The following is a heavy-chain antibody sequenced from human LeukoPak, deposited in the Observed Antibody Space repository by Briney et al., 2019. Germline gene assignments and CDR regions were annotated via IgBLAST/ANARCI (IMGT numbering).Heavy chain of an antibody. D-gene: IGHD3-22*01. J-gene: IGHJ1*01. CDR1: GFIFSNCY. V-gene: IGHV3-11*01. Sequence: PGGSLRLSCAASGFIFSNCYMSWIRQVPGKGLEWLSYISYNGATIYYADSVKGRFTISRDNSKNTLYLQMNSLKTEDTAVYYCTTEGYYDSSGYYWWGQGALVTVSS. CDR2: ISYNGATI. CDR3: TTEGYYDSSGYYW.